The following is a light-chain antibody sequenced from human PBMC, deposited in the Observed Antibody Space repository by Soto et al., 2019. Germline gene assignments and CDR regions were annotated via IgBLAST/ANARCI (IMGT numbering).Light chain of an antibody. CDR1: ESIRTW. CDR2: DAS. V-gene: IGKV1-5*01. CDR3: QQYHNYPRT. J-gene: IGKJ1*01. Sequence: DIQMTQSPSTLSASIGDRVTITCLASESIRTWLAWYQHKPGKAPKFLIYDASSLESGVPSRFSGSGSGTEFTLTISNLQPDDCATYFCQQYHNYPRTFGQGTKVEI.